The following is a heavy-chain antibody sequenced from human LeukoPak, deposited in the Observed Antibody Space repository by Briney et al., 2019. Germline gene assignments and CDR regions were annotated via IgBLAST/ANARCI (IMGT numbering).Heavy chain of an antibody. CDR2: IRYDGSSR. CDR1: GFTFSNYN. J-gene: IGHJ4*02. V-gene: IGHV3-30*02. CDR3: AKGDPQWELLYYFDY. D-gene: IGHD1-26*01. Sequence: GGSLRLSCAASGFTFSNYNMNWVRQAPGKGLEWVSFIRYDGSSRYYADSVKGRITISRDNSKNTLYLQMNSLRAEDTAVYCCAKGDPQWELLYYFDYWGQGTLVTVSS.